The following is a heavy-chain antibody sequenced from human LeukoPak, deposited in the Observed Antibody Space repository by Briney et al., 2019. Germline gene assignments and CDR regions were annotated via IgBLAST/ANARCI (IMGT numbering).Heavy chain of an antibody. CDR3: AREDMGRAAARMTNYYMDV. CDR1: GFTFSSYS. CDR2: ISSSSSYI. J-gene: IGHJ6*03. V-gene: IGHV3-21*01. Sequence: GGSLRLSCAASGFTFSSYSMNWVRQAPGKGLEWVSSISSSSSYIYYADSVKGRFTISRDNAKNSLYLQMNSLRAEDTAVYYCAREDMGRAAARMTNYYMDVWGKGTTVTVSS. D-gene: IGHD6-13*01.